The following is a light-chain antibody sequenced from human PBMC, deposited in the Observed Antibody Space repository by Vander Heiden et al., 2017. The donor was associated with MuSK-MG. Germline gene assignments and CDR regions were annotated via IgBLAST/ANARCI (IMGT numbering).Light chain of an antibody. CDR1: QDISNY. J-gene: IGKJ3*01. V-gene: IGKV1-33*01. Sequence: DIQMTQSPSSLSASVGDSVTITCRASQDISNYLNWYQQKPGKPPKLLIYDASNLETGVPSRFSGSGSGTDFTFTISSLQPEDIATYYCQQDDNLPLIFTFGPGTKVXIK. CDR2: DAS. CDR3: QQDDNLPLIFT.